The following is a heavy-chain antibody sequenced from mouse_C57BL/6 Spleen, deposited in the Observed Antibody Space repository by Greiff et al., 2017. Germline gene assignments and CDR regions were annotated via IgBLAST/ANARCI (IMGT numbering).Heavy chain of an antibody. CDR3: ARHRPYGYDEGYFDV. D-gene: IGHD2-2*01. Sequence: LQESGPGLVAPSQSLSITCTVSGFSLTSYGVHWVRQPPGKGLEWLVVIWSDGSTTYNSALKSRLSISKDNSKSQVILKMNSLQTVDTAMYYCARHRPYGYDEGYFDVWGTGTTVTVSS. CDR1: GFSLTSYG. CDR2: IWSDGST. J-gene: IGHJ1*03. V-gene: IGHV2-6-1*01.